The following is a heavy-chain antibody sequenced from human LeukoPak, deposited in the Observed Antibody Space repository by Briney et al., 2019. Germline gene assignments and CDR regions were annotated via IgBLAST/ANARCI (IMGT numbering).Heavy chain of an antibody. CDR3: ARGTGFSYCSSTSCYGAYWFDP. CDR1: GYTFTGYY. CDR2: INPNSGGT. V-gene: IGHV1-2*02. Sequence: ASVKVSCKASGYTFTGYYMHWVRQAPGQGLEWMGWINPNSGGTNYAQKFQGRVTMTRDTSISTAYMELSRLRSDDTAVYYCARGTGFSYCSSTSCYGAYWFDPWGQGTLVTVSS. D-gene: IGHD2-2*01. J-gene: IGHJ5*02.